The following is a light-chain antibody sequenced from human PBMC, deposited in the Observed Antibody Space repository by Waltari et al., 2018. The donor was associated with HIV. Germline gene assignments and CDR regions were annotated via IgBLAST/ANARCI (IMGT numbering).Light chain of an antibody. CDR1: ESINTY. CDR2: AAS. Sequence: IHMSHSPSPLSASGGDKVCITCRASESINTYLNWYQQKPGKPPNLLLSAASSLQSGVPSRFRGSGSGTYFTLTITNVQAEDFATYYCQQSYGMPYTFGQGTNLEI. CDR3: QQSYGMPYT. V-gene: IGKV1-39*01. J-gene: IGKJ2*01.